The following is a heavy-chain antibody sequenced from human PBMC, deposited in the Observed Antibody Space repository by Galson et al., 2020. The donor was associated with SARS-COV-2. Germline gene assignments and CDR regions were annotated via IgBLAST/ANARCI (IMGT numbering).Heavy chain of an antibody. Sequence: GGSLRLSCAASGFNFRAFAMNWVRQAPGKGLEWVSVINGDDSTYYTDSVRGRFTISRDPSKNTLFLEMSGLRAEDTAVYYCARDAWDSIGWYYFDYWGQGTQVTVSS. D-gene: IGHD6-19*01. J-gene: IGHJ4*02. CDR2: INGDDST. CDR1: GFNFRAFA. V-gene: IGHV3-23*01. CDR3: ARDAWDSIGWYYFDY.